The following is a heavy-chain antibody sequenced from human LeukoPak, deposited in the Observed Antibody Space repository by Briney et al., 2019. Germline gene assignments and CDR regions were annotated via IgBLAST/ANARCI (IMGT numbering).Heavy chain of an antibody. Sequence: GRSLRLSCAASGFTFSSYGMHWVRQAPGKGLEWVAVISYDGSNKYYADSVKGRFTISRDNSKNTLYLKMNSLGAEDTALYYCAKVGRGGRTGTTFVHFDYWGQGTLVTVSS. D-gene: IGHD1-7*01. CDR3: AKVGRGGRTGTTFVHFDY. CDR1: GFTFSSYG. J-gene: IGHJ4*02. CDR2: ISYDGSNK. V-gene: IGHV3-30*18.